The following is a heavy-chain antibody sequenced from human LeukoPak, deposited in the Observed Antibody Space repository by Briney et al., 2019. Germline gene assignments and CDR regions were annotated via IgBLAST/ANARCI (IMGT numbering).Heavy chain of an antibody. D-gene: IGHD5-12*01. V-gene: IGHV3-48*03. CDR2: IGRSGTTT. J-gene: IGHJ4*02. CDR3: ARGGMDIVATTGVPFDY. CDR1: GFTFNSYE. Sequence: GGSLRLSCAASGFTFNSYEMNWVRQAPGKGLEWVSYIGRSGTTTYSADSVKGRFTISRDNAKNSLYLQMNSLRAEDTAVYYCARGGMDIVATTGVPFDYWGQGTLVTVSS.